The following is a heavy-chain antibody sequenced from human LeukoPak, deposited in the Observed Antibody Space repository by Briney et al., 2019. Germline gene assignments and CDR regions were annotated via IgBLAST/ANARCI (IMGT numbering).Heavy chain of an antibody. V-gene: IGHV3-53*01. CDR3: ARDHCRDYGDYDRWFDP. Sequence: GGSLRLSCAASGFTVSSNYMSWVRQAPGKGLEWVSVIYSGGSTYYADSVKGRFTISRDNSKNTLYLQMNSLRAEDTAVYYCARDHCRDYGDYDRWFDPWGQGTLVTVSS. CDR2: IYSGGST. D-gene: IGHD4-17*01. CDR1: GFTVSSNY. J-gene: IGHJ5*02.